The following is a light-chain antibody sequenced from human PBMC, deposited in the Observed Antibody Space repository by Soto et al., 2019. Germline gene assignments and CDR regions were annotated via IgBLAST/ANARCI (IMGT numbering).Light chain of an antibody. Sequence: DIQMTQSPSTLPASVGDRVTITCRASQTISSWLAWYQQKPGKAPKLLIYDASSLESGVPSRFSGSGSGTEFTLTISSLQPDDFATYYCQQYNSYSWTFGQGTKGDIK. CDR2: DAS. CDR3: QQYNSYSWT. V-gene: IGKV1-5*01. J-gene: IGKJ1*01. CDR1: QTISSW.